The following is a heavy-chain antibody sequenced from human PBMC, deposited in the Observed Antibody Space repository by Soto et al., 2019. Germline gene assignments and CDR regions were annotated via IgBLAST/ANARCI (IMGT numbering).Heavy chain of an antibody. D-gene: IGHD2-21*01. CDR2: IYYSGST. CDR3: AREVGIDWYFDL. Sequence: QVQLQESGPGLVKPSQTLSLTCTVSGGSINSGDYYWSWIRQPPGKGLAWIGYIYYSGSTYYNPSLKSPVTISGETSKNQFSLKLSSVTAADTAVYYCAREVGIDWYFDLWGRGTLVTVSS. J-gene: IGHJ2*01. CDR1: GGSINSGDYY. V-gene: IGHV4-30-4*01.